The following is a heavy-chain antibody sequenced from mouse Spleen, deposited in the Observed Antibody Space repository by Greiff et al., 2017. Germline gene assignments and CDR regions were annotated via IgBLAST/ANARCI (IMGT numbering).Heavy chain of an antibody. CDR2: IDPENGDT. J-gene: IGHJ3*01. V-gene: IGHV14-4*01. Sequence: VQLKQSGAELVRPGASVKLSCTASGFNIKDDYMHWVKQRPEQGLEWIGWIDPENGDTEYASKFQGKATITADTSSNTAYLQLSSLTSEDTAVYYCTTVYGPFAYWGQGTLVTVSA. D-gene: IGHD1-1*02. CDR3: TTVYGPFAY. CDR1: GFNIKDDY.